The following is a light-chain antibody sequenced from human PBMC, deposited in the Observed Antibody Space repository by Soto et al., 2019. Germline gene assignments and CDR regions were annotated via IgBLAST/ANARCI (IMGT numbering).Light chain of an antibody. CDR1: QSVSSR. CDR2: GAS. V-gene: IGKV3-20*01. CDR3: QQYGSSPIT. J-gene: IGKJ5*01. Sequence: VLPLRPLTLSLSPCERATLSFRASQSVSSRLAWYQQKPGQAPRLLISGASSRATGIPDRFSGSGSATDFTLTISRLEPEDFALYYCQQYGSSPITFGQGTRLEIK.